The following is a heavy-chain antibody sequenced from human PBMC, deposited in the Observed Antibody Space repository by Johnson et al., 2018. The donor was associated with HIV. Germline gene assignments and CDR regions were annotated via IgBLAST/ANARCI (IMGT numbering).Heavy chain of an antibody. J-gene: IGHJ3*02. Sequence: VQLVESGGGVVQPGGSLRLSCAASGFTFSSYAMHWVRQAPGKGLEWVAVISYAGSDKYYSDSVKGRFTISRDNSKNTLYLQMNSLRAEDTAVYYCAREAYCSGGSCYDVFDIWGQGTMVTVSS. CDR2: ISYAGSDK. V-gene: IGHV3-30*14. D-gene: IGHD2-15*01. CDR3: AREAYCSGGSCYDVFDI. CDR1: GFTFSSYA.